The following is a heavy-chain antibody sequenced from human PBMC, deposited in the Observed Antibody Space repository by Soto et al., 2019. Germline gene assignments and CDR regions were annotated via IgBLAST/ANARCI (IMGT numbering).Heavy chain of an antibody. CDR1: GFTFSSYA. CDR2: ISSNGGST. V-gene: IGHV3-64D*06. J-gene: IGHJ6*02. CDR3: VKDGGLRFLEWLLSLDV. Sequence: LRLSCSASGFTFSSYAMHWVRQAPGKGLEYVSAISSNGGSTYYADSVKGRFTISRDNSKNTLYLQMSSLRAEDTAVYYCVKDGGLRFLEWLLSLDVWGQGTTVTASS. D-gene: IGHD3-3*01.